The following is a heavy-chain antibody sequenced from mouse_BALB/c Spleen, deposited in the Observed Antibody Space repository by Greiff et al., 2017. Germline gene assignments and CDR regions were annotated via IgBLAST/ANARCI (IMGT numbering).Heavy chain of an antibody. D-gene: IGHD1-2*01. CDR1: GFTFSSFG. CDR3: ARSPSPATWYFDV. Sequence: EVQLVESGGGLVQPGGSRKLSCAASGFTFSSFGMHWVRQAPEKGLEWVAYISSGSSTIYYADTVKGRFTISRDNPKNTLFLQMTSLRSEDTAMYYCARSPSPATWYFDVWGAGTTVTVSS. CDR2: ISSGSSTI. V-gene: IGHV5-17*02. J-gene: IGHJ1*01.